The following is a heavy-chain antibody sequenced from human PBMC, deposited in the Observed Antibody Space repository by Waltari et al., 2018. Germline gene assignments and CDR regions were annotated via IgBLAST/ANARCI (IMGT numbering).Heavy chain of an antibody. D-gene: IGHD3-9*01. CDR1: GFTFSSYA. J-gene: IGHJ4*02. CDR2: ISGSGGST. V-gene: IGHV3-23*01. Sequence: EVQLLESGGGLVQPGGSLRLSCAASGFTFSSYAMSWVRQAPGKGLEWVSAISGSGGSTYYADSVKGRSTISRDNSKNTLYLQMNSLRAEDTAVYYCAKDQRYFDWLSIFDYWGQGTLVTVSS. CDR3: AKDQRYFDWLSIFDY.